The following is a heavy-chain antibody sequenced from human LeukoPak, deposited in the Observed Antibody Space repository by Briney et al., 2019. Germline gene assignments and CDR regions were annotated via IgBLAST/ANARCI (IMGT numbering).Heavy chain of an antibody. D-gene: IGHD5-24*01. J-gene: IGHJ3*02. V-gene: IGHV4-61*02. Sequence: SETLSLTCTVSGGSISSGSYYWSWIRQPAGKGREWIGRIYTSGSTNYNPSLKSRVTISVDTSKNQFSLKLSSVTAGDTAMYYCARGEMATIEDAFDIWGQGTLVTVSS. CDR2: IYTSGST. CDR1: GGSISSGSYY. CDR3: ARGEMATIEDAFDI.